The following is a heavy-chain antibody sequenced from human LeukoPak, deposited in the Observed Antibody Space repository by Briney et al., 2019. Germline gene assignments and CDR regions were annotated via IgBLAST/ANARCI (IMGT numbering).Heavy chain of an antibody. D-gene: IGHD3-10*01. V-gene: IGHV3-21*01. CDR3: AREYWHPTGFASHYYGSGYYPLDF. Sequence: GGSLRLSGAACGFTVSSNYTSWCRKAPGKGREGVSSISSSSSYIYYADSVKGRFTISRDNSKTTLHLQMKSLRAEDTAVYYCAREYWHPTGFASHYYGSGYYPLDFWGQGTLVTVSS. J-gene: IGHJ4*02. CDR1: GFTVSSNY. CDR2: ISSSSSYI.